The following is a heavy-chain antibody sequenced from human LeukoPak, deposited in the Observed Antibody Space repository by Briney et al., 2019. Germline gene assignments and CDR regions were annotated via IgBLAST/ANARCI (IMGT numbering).Heavy chain of an antibody. D-gene: IGHD2-2*01. V-gene: IGHV4-59*12. Sequence: SETLSLTCTVSGGSISSYYWSWIRQPPGKGLEWIGYIYYSGSTNYNPSLKSRVTISVDTSKNQFSLKLSSVTAADTAVYYCAREDIVVVPAAIDYYYYGMDVWGQGTTVTVSS. CDR3: AREDIVVVPAAIDYYYYGMDV. J-gene: IGHJ6*02. CDR1: GGSISSYY. CDR2: IYYSGST.